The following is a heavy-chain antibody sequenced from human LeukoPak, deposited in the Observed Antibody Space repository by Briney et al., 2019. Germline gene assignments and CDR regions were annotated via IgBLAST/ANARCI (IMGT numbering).Heavy chain of an antibody. CDR2: ISDNGGTT. V-gene: IGHV3-23*01. CDR1: GFTFSTYA. Sequence: GGSLRLSCAASGFTFSTYAITWVRQAPGKGLEWVSAISDNGGTTYYADSVKGRFTISRDNSRNTVYLQMSSLSADDTAVYFCARDPFKGCSGWEHWGQGTLVTVSS. D-gene: IGHD6-19*01. CDR3: ARDPFKGCSGWEH. J-gene: IGHJ4*02.